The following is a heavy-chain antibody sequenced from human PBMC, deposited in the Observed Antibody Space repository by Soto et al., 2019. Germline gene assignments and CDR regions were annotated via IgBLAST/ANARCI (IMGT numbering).Heavy chain of an antibody. Sequence: QVQRVQFGAEVKKPGASVKVPCKASGSPFPSNVITWGRQPPGQGLEWMGWISAYNGNTNNEQKLQGRVTMTTDTSTSTAYMELRSLRSDDTAVYYCARVHTTAGMDVWGQGTTVTVSS. J-gene: IGHJ6*02. CDR1: GSPFPSNV. CDR3: ARVHTTAGMDV. CDR2: ISAYNGNT. V-gene: IGHV1-18*01.